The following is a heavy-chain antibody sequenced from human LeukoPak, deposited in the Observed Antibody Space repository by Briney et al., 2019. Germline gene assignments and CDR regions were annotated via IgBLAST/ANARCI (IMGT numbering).Heavy chain of an antibody. V-gene: IGHV4-30-4*08. J-gene: IGHJ3*02. D-gene: IGHD6-13*01. CDR2: IYYSGTT. Sequence: PSETLSLTCTVSGGSISSGVYYWRWIRQSPGKGLEWIGYIYYSGTTYYNPSLKSRVIMSADTSKNNFSLKLKSVTAADTAIYYCAREGKGTAAGRLRAFDIWGQGTMVTVSS. CDR3: AREGKGTAAGRLRAFDI. CDR1: GGSISSGVYY.